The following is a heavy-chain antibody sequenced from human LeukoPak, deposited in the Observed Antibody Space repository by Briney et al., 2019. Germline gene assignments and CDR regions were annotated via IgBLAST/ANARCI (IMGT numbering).Heavy chain of an antibody. CDR3: ARRRMATKFFEDY. V-gene: IGHV4-39*07. CDR1: GGSISSSSYY. CDR2: IYYSGST. Sequence: SETLSLTCTVSGGSISSSSYYWGWIRQPPGKGLEWIGSIYYSGSTYYNPSLKSRVTISVDTSKNQFSLKLSSVTAADTAVYYCARRRMATKFFEDYWGQGTLVTVSS. J-gene: IGHJ4*02. D-gene: IGHD5-24*01.